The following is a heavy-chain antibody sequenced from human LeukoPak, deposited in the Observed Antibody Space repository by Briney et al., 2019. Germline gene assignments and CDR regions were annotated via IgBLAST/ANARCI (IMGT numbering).Heavy chain of an antibody. CDR1: GYTFISYG. Sequence: GASVKVSCKASGYTFISYGISWVRQAPGQGLEWMGWISAYNGNTNYAQKLQGRVTMTTDTSTSTAYMELRSLRSDDTAVYYCAREAAGPRRSETDYWGQGTLVTVSS. CDR3: AREAAGPRRSETDY. J-gene: IGHJ4*02. CDR2: ISAYNGNT. V-gene: IGHV1-18*01. D-gene: IGHD6-19*01.